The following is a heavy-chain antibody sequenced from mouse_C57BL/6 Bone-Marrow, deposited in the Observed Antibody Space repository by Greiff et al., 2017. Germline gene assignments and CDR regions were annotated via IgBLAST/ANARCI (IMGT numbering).Heavy chain of an antibody. D-gene: IGHD1-1*01. Sequence: VQLQQSGAELVRPGASVKLSCTASGFTIKDDYMHWVKQRPEQGLEWIGWIDPENGDTEYASKFQGKATITADTSSNTAYLQLSSLTSEDTAVYDCTSYYGPDFWGQGTALTVSA. CDR3: TSYYGPDF. V-gene: IGHV14-4*01. CDR2: IDPENGDT. J-gene: IGHJ2*01. CDR1: GFTIKDDY.